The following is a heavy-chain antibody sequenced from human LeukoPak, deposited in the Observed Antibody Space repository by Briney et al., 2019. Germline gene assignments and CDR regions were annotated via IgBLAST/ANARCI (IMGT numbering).Heavy chain of an antibody. D-gene: IGHD2-15*01. J-gene: IGHJ4*02. CDR1: GGSISSGDYY. Sequence: PSETLSLTCTVSGGSISSGDYYWSWIRQPPGKGLEWIGYIYYSGSTYYNPSLKSRVTISVDTSKNQFSLKLSSVTAADTAVYYCARVEGCSGGSCYLDYWGQGTLVTVSS. CDR2: IYYSGST. CDR3: ARVEGCSGGSCYLDY. V-gene: IGHV4-30-4*08.